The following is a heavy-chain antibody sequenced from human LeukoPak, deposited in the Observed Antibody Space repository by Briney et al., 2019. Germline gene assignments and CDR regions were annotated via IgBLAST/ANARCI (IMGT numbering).Heavy chain of an antibody. CDR3: ARREYTSGWFSRSPEAFDI. CDR2: IIPIFGST. J-gene: IGHJ3*02. CDR1: GGTFSSNA. V-gene: IGHV1-69*13. D-gene: IGHD6-19*01. Sequence: EASVKVSCKASGGTFSSNAISWVRQAHGQGLEWMGKIIPIFGSTNYAQKLQGRVTITADEATSTVYMELSSLRSDDTAVYYCARREYTSGWFSRSPEAFDIWGLGTMVTVSS.